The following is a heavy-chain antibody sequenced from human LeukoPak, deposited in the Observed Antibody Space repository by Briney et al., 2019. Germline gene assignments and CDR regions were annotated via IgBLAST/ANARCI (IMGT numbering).Heavy chain of an antibody. D-gene: IGHD4-11*01. CDR2: INHSGST. CDR1: GGSISSSSYY. CDR3: ARDYSNYGGLDY. V-gene: IGHV4-39*07. J-gene: IGHJ4*02. Sequence: SETLSLTCTVSGGSISSSSYYWSWIRQPPGKGLEWIGEINHSGSTNYNPSLKSRVTISVDTSKNQFSLKLSSVTAADTAVYYCARDYSNYGGLDYWGRGTLVTVSS.